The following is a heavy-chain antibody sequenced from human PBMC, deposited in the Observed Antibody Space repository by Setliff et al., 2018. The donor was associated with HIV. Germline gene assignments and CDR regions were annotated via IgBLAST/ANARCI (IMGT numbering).Heavy chain of an antibody. J-gene: IGHJ4*02. CDR1: GSTFTSYA. Sequence: GASVKVSCKASGSTFTSYAIKWVRQDTGQGLEWMGWMNPNSGNTGYAQKFQGRVTMTRNTSLSTAYMELGSLRSEDTAVYYCARRLGYCSGGSCRTPSDYWGQGTLVTVSS. V-gene: IGHV1-8*02. CDR2: MNPNSGNT. CDR3: ARRLGYCSGGSCRTPSDY. D-gene: IGHD2-15*01.